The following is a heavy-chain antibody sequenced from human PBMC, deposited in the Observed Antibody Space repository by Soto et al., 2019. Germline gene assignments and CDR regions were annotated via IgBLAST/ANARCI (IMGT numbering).Heavy chain of an antibody. CDR2: ISGDGINT. D-gene: IGHD1-26*01. CDR1: GFNFGFFG. V-gene: IGHV3-30*03. Sequence: QIQLVESGGDVVQPGKSLRLSCAASGFNFGFFGMHWVRQAPGKGLEWVAFISGDGINTQYADSVRGRFTLSRDYSRKTMYLQMDCLRDEDTALYYCARGNLSFDFDSWGLGTLVTVSS. J-gene: IGHJ4*02. CDR3: ARGNLSFDFDS.